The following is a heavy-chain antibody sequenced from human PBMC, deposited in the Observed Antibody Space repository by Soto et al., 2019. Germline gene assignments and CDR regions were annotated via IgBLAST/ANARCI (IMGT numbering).Heavy chain of an antibody. Sequence: GESLKISCKGSGYTFNTYWIGWVRQMPGKGLEWMGFIYPGESDTTYSPAFQGQVTISVDKSISTAHLLWSSLKVSDTAIYYCARHKFWMATINNDSFNVWGQGTKVTVSS. D-gene: IGHD3-3*01. J-gene: IGHJ3*01. CDR2: IYPGESDT. CDR3: ARHKFWMATINNDSFNV. V-gene: IGHV5-51*01. CDR1: GYTFNTYW.